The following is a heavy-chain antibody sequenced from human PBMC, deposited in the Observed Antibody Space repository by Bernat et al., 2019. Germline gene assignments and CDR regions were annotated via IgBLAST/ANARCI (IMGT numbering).Heavy chain of an antibody. CDR1: GFTFSSYW. CDR3: ARERGTAFDI. V-gene: IGHV3-74*01. Sequence: EVQLVESGGGLVQPGGSLRLSCAASGFTFSSYWMHWVRQDPGKGPVWVSRIKSDGSSTSYADSVKGRFTISRDNAKNTLYLQMNSLRAEDTAVYYCARERGTAFDIWGLETMVIVSS. CDR2: IKSDGSST. J-gene: IGHJ3*02. D-gene: IGHD1-1*01.